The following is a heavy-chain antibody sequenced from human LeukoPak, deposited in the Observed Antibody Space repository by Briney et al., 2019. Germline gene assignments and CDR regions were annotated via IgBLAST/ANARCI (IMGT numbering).Heavy chain of an antibody. D-gene: IGHD2-2*01. V-gene: IGHV1-2*06. CDR2: INPNSGVT. Sequence: ASVKVSCKASEYTFTDYYIHWVRQAPGQGLEWMGRINPNSGVTRYAQKFQGRVTMTRDTSISTAYMELSRLRSDDTAVYYCARDSVPYCSSNSCYSENFDYWGQGTLV. J-gene: IGHJ4*02. CDR1: EYTFTDYY. CDR3: ARDSVPYCSSNSCYSENFDY.